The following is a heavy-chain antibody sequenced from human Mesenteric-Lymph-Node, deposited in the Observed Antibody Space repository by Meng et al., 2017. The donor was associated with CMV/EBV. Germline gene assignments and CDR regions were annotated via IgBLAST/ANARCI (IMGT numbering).Heavy chain of an antibody. CDR1: GGSITTTNHH. CDR3: ARHYYSGWFDADY. J-gene: IGHJ4*02. D-gene: IGHD5-12*01. CDR2: VHQTGST. Sequence: VSGGSITTTNHHWGWIRQPPGKGLEWIGSVHQTGSTYYNPSLRGRVTISIDTSRKQFSLKINSATAADTAVYYCARHYYSGWFDADYWGQGVLVTVSS. V-gene: IGHV4-39*01.